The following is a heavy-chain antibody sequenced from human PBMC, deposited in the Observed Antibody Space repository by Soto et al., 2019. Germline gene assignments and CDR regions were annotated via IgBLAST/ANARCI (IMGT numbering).Heavy chain of an antibody. D-gene: IGHD6-13*01. CDR3: ARVIAAAGDGNWFDP. J-gene: IGHJ5*02. Sequence: SCKASGGTFSSYAISWVRQAPGQGLEWMGGIIPIFGTANYAQKFQGRVTITADESTSTAYMELSSLRSEDTAVYYCARVIAAAGDGNWFDPWGQGTLVTVSS. CDR1: GGTFSSYA. CDR2: IIPIFGTA. V-gene: IGHV1-69*01.